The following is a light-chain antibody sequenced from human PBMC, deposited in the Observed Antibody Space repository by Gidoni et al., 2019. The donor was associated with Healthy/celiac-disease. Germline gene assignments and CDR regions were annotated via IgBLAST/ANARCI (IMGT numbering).Light chain of an antibody. CDR1: QSVSSSY. Sequence: EIVLTQSPGTLSLSPGERATLSCRASQSVSSSYLALYQQKPGQAPRLLIYGASSRATGRPDRFSGSGSGTDFTLTISRLEPEDFAVYYGQQYGSSPACGGGTKVEIK. CDR2: GAS. CDR3: QQYGSSPA. V-gene: IGKV3-20*01. J-gene: IGKJ4*01.